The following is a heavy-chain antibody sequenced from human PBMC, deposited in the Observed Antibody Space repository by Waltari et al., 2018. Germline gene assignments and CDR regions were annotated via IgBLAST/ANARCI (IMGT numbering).Heavy chain of an antibody. D-gene: IGHD1-26*01. V-gene: IGHV1-18*01. CDR3: ARDSNHWDPRYMDV. CDR2: ISVHSGAT. J-gene: IGHJ6*03. Sequence: QDPVVQSGAEVEKPGASVKVSCTTSSSALSWVRQAPGQGLEWMGWISVHSGATNYAQNFRDRVIMTADTSTRTAYLEVRNLRSDDTAVYYCARDSNHWDPRYMDVWGKGTTVTVSS. CDR1: SSA.